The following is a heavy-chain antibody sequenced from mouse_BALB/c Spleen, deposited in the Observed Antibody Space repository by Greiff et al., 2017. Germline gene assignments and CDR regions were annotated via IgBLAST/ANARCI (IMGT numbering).Heavy chain of an antibody. CDR1: GFTFSSYG. D-gene: IGHD1-2*01. J-gene: IGHJ4*01. CDR3: ARKGLRHYAMDY. Sequence: EVQLVESGGGLVQPGGSRKLSCAASGFTFSSYGMYWVRQSPEKGLEWVAYISSGSSTIYYADTVKGRFTISRDNPKNTLFLQMTSLRSEDTAMYYCARKGLRHYAMDYWGQGTSVTVSS. CDR2: ISSGSSTI. V-gene: IGHV5-17*02.